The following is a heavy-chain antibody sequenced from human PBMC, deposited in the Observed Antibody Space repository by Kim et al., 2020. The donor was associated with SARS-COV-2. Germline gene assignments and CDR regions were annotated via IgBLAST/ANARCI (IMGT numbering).Heavy chain of an antibody. V-gene: IGHV4-39*01. J-gene: IGHJ4*02. D-gene: IGHD3-22*01. CDR1: GGSISSSSYY. CDR3: ARVYWAVVITQYYFDY. CDR2: IYYSGST. Sequence: SETLSLTCTVSGGSISSSSYYWGWIRQPPGKGLEWIGSIYYSGSTYYNPSLKSRVTISVDTSKNQFSLKLSSVTAADTAVYYCARVYWAVVITQYYFDYWGQGTLVTVSS.